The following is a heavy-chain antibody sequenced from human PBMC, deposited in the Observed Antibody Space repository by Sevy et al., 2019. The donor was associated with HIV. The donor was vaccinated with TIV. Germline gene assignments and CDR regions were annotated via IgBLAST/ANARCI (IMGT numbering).Heavy chain of an antibody. V-gene: IGHV4-34*01. Sequence: SETLSLTCAVYGGSFSGYYWSWIRQPPGKGLEWIGEINHSGSTNYNPSLKSRVTISVDTSKNQFSLKLSSVTAADTAVYYCAISTVTTYYYGMDVWDQGTTVTVSS. CDR3: AISTVTTYYYGMDV. CDR2: INHSGST. D-gene: IGHD4-17*01. J-gene: IGHJ6*02. CDR1: GGSFSGYY.